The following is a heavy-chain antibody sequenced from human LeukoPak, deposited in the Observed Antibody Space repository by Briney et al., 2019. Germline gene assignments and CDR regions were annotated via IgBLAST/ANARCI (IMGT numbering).Heavy chain of an antibody. CDR3: ARDGFGVVPTNWFDP. CDR2: INPNSGGT. J-gene: IGHJ5*02. V-gene: IGHV1-2*02. Sequence: GSMKVSCKASGYTFTGYYMHWVRQAPGQGLEWMGWINPNSGGTNYAQKFQGRVTMTRDTSISTAYMELSRLRSDDTAVYYCARDGFGVVPTNWFDPWGQGTLVTVSS. CDR1: GYTFTGYY. D-gene: IGHD3-3*01.